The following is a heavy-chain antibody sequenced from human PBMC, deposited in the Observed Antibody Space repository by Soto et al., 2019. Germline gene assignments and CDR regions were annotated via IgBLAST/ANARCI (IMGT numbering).Heavy chain of an antibody. Sequence: GGSLRLSCSASGFTFSSYAMHWVRQAPGKGLEYVSAISSNGGSTYYADSVKGRFTISRDNSKNTLYLQMSSLRAEDRAVYYCVKDSIAAAGTIDYYYGMDVWGQGTTVTVSS. CDR3: VKDSIAAAGTIDYYYGMDV. CDR1: GFTFSSYA. CDR2: ISSNGGST. J-gene: IGHJ6*02. V-gene: IGHV3-64D*06. D-gene: IGHD6-13*01.